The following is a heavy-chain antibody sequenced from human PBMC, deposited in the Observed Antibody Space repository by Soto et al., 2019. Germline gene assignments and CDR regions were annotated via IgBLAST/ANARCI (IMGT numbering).Heavy chain of an antibody. Sequence: SETLSLTCTVSGGSISSSSYYWGWIRQPPEKGLEWIGSIYYSGSTYYNPSLKSRVTISVDTSKNQFSLKLSSVTAADTAVYFCARQSEYYYASGRAAPLYGMDVWGQGTTVTVSS. CDR3: ARQSEYYYASGRAAPLYGMDV. CDR1: GGSISSSSYY. J-gene: IGHJ6*02. D-gene: IGHD3-10*01. V-gene: IGHV4-39*01. CDR2: IYYSGST.